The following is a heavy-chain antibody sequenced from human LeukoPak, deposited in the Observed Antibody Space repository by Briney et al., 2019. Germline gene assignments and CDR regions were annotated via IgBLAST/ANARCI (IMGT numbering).Heavy chain of an antibody. CDR2: INPNNGDT. V-gene: IGHV1-2*02. CDR1: GYTFTGYY. J-gene: IGHJ6*03. Sequence: ASVKVSCKASGYTFTGYYMHWVRQAPGQGLEWMGWINPNNGDTNYAQKFQGRVTMTRDTSISTAYMELSSLRSEDTAVYYCARAHPRTYYDFWSGYPNYYYYYMDVWGKGTTVTVSS. CDR3: ARAHPRTYYDFWSGYPNYYYYYMDV. D-gene: IGHD3-3*01.